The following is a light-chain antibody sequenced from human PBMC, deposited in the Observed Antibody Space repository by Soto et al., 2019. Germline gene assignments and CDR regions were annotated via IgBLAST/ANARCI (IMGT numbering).Light chain of an antibody. V-gene: IGKV3D-15*01. Sequence: IVMTPSPATLSVSPGERATLSCRSSQTVYRNLAWYQHKPGQAPRLLIYGASTRATGIPDRFSGSGSGTEFTLPISSLQSDDFAVYDCQQYTSWPYTFGGGTKVDI. CDR3: QQYTSWPYT. J-gene: IGKJ4*01. CDR2: GAS. CDR1: QTVYRN.